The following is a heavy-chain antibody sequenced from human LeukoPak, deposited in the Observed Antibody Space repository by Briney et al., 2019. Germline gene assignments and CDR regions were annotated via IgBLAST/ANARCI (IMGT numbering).Heavy chain of an antibody. V-gene: IGHV4-59*01. D-gene: IGHD6-19*01. Sequence: SETLSLTCTVSGGSISSYYWSWIRQPPGKGLEWIGYIYYSGSTNYNPSLKSRVTISVDTSKNQFSLKLGSVSAADTAVYYCARRDSSGWYPDYWGQGTLVTVSS. CDR2: IYYSGST. CDR1: GGSISSYY. CDR3: ARRDSSGWYPDY. J-gene: IGHJ4*02.